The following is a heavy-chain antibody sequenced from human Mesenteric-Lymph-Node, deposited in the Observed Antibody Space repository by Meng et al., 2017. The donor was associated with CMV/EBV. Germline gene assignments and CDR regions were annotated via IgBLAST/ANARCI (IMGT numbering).Heavy chain of an antibody. J-gene: IGHJ5*02. D-gene: IGHD4-23*01. V-gene: IGHV3-33*06. CDR2: IWYDGSNI. CDR3: AKAPDYGGNNDVNH. Sequence: GGSLRLSCVVSGITFSAYGMHWFRQAPGKGLDWVAVIWYDGSNIHYGDSVKGRFTISRDNSKNTLYLQMDSLRAEDTAVYYCAKAPDYGGNNDVNHWGQGTLVTVSS. CDR1: GITFSAYG.